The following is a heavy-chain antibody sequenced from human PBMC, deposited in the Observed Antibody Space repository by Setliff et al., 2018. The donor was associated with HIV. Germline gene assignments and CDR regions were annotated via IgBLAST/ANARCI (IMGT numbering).Heavy chain of an antibody. V-gene: IGHV3-30*04. CDR2: ISSDGSNE. D-gene: IGHD6-13*01. CDR3: AKLLGSSRHDAFDI. Sequence: PGGSLRLSCAASGFTFSSYAMQWVRQAPGKGLEWVAVISSDGSNEYYADSVKGRFTISRDNSKNTLYVQMNSLRAEDTAVYYCAKLLGSSRHDAFDIWGQGTMVTVSS. J-gene: IGHJ3*02. CDR1: GFTFSSYA.